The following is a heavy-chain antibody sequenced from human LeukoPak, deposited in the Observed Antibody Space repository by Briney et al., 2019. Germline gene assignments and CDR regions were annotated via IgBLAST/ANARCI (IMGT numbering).Heavy chain of an antibody. CDR2: ISWNSGSI. CDR3: AKDTLRYFDWTPPTFDP. D-gene: IGHD3-9*01. CDR1: GFTFDDYA. V-gene: IGHV3-9*01. Sequence: PGGSLRLSCAASGFTFDDYAMHWVRQAPGKGLEWVSGISWNSGSIGYADSVKGRFTISRDNAKNSLYLQMNSLRAEDTALYYCAKDTLRYFDWTPPTFDPWGQGTLVTVSS. J-gene: IGHJ5*02.